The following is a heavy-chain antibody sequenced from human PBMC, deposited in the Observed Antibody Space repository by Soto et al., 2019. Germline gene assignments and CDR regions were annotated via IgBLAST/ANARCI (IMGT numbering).Heavy chain of an antibody. J-gene: IGHJ5*02. CDR1: GYTFTVYY. V-gene: IGHV1-2*02. CDR3: ERGSSLGNWLDP. D-gene: IGHD2-15*01. CDR2: INPNSGVT. Sequence: VQLLQSGAEVKKPGASVKVSCQTSGYTFTVYYMHWVRQAPGKGLEWIGWINPNSGVTNYAQKFQDRVTVTTDTSISTAYMEMRSLKSDDTAVYFCERGSSLGNWLDPWGQGILVTVSS.